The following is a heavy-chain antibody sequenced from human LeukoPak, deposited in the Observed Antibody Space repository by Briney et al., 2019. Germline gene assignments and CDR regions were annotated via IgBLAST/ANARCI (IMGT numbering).Heavy chain of an antibody. V-gene: IGHV1-2*02. Sequence: ASVNVSYKPSVYTFTRYYMLWVPQAPGQGLQGMGWINPNRCGTNYEQKFQGRVPMTRDTSNSTAYMELSRLRSDDPAVYYCARSQPITMVRGVIIYAYWGQGTLVTVSS. CDR2: INPNRCGT. CDR1: VYTFTRYY. D-gene: IGHD3-10*01. CDR3: ARSQPITMVRGVIIYAY. J-gene: IGHJ4*02.